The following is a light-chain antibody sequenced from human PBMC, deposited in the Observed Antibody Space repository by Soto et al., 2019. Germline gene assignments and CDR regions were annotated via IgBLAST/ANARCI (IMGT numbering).Light chain of an antibody. CDR2: GAT. Sequence: EIVMTQSPATLSVSPGERVTLPCRASQSVSNNLAWYQQKPGQAPGLLIYGATATATGIPARFSGSGSGTEFTLTISSLQSEDFAVYYCQQHNDWPLTFGGGTKVEIK. CDR3: QQHNDWPLT. J-gene: IGKJ4*01. CDR1: QSVSNN. V-gene: IGKV3-15*01.